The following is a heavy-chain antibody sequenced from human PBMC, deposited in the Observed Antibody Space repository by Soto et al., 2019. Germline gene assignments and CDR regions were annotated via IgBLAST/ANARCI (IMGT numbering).Heavy chain of an antibody. CDR2: IYYSGST. J-gene: IGHJ5*02. V-gene: IGHV4-31*03. Sequence: SVTLSLTCTVSGGSISSGGYYWSWIRQHPGKGLEWIGYIYYSGSTYYNPSLKSRVTISVDTSKNQFSLKLSSVTAADTAVYYCARVSVAVYWFDPWGQGTLVTVSS. CDR3: ARVSVAVYWFDP. CDR1: GGSISSGGYY. D-gene: IGHD6-19*01.